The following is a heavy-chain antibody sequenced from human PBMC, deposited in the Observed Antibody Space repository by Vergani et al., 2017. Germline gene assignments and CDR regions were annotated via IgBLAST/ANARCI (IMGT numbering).Heavy chain of an antibody. V-gene: IGHV4-38-2*01. CDR2: IHNRGKT. CDR1: GYSICGGFY. J-gene: IGHJ2*01. CDR3: VRSQGDYWYFDL. D-gene: IGHD2-21*01. Sequence: QVRLEESGPGLVKPSETLSLTCSVSGYSICGGFYWAWIRQSPGEGLQWLTSIHNRGKTYHKPSLKSRVSVSLDTSKNRFSLNLTSVTATDTSVYYCVRSQGDYWYFDLWGPGSLVTVSS.